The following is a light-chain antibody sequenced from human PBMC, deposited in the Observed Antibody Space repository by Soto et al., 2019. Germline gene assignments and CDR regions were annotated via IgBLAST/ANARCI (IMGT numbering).Light chain of an antibody. V-gene: IGLV2-11*01. J-gene: IGLJ1*01. CDR2: DVS. CDR1: SSDVGGYNY. CDR3: CSYAASYTLYA. Sequence: QSALTQPRSVSGSPGQSVTISCTGTSSDVGGYNYVSWYQQHPGKAPKLMIYDVSKRPSGVPDRFSGSKSGNTASLTISGLQAEDEANYYCCSYAASYTLYASGTGTKFTVL.